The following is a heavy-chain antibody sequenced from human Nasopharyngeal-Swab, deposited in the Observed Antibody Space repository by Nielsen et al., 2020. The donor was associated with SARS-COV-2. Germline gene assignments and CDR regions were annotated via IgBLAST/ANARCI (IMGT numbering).Heavy chain of an antibody. D-gene: IGHD1-26*01. CDR3: AKQFGGSHDV. Sequence: GESLKISCAASGFTFSSYAMSWVRQAPGKGLEWVSAISGSGGSTYYADSVKGRFTISRDNSKNTLYLQMNSLRAEDTAVYYCAKQFGGSHDVGGQGTLVTVSS. CDR1: GFTFSSYA. V-gene: IGHV3-23*01. CDR2: ISGSGGST. J-gene: IGHJ4*02.